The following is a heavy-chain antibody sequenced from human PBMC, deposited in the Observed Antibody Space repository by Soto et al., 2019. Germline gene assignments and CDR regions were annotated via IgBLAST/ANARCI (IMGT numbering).Heavy chain of an antibody. CDR2: MSYDGSNK. Sequence: GGSLRLSCAASGFTFSSYGMHWVRQAPGKGLEWVAVMSYDGSNKYYADSVKGRFTISRDNSKNTLYLQMNSLRAEDTAVYYCAKEYCSGGSCYRVFDYWGQGTLVTVSS. J-gene: IGHJ4*02. CDR1: GFTFSSYG. V-gene: IGHV3-30*18. D-gene: IGHD2-15*01. CDR3: AKEYCSGGSCYRVFDY.